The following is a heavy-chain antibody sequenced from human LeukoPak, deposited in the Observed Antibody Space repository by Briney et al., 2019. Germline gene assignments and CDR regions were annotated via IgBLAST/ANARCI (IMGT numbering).Heavy chain of an antibody. CDR2: IKQDGSEK. CDR3: AKESMVRGVIRYYYGMDV. Sequence: PGGSLRLSCAASGFTFSSYWMSWVRQAPGKGLEWVANIKQDGSEKYYVDSVKGRFTISRDNAKNSLYLQMSSLRAEDTAVYYCAKESMVRGVIRYYYGMDVWGKGTTVTVSS. D-gene: IGHD3-10*01. J-gene: IGHJ6*04. V-gene: IGHV3-7*03. CDR1: GFTFSSYW.